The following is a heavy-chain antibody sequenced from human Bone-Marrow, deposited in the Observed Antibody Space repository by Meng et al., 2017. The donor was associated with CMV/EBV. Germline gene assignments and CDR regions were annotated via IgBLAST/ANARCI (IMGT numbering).Heavy chain of an antibody. V-gene: IGHV4-39*07. J-gene: IGHJ4*02. CDR1: GGSISSSSYY. CDR2: IYYSGST. D-gene: IGHD2-2*02. CDR3: ARGYCSSTSCYTMRY. Sequence: SETLSLTCTVSGGSISSSSYYWGWIRQPPGKGLEWIGSIYYSGSTYYNPSLKSRVTISVDTSKNQFSLKLSSVTAADTAVYYCARGYCSSTSCYTMRYWGQGTLATVSS.